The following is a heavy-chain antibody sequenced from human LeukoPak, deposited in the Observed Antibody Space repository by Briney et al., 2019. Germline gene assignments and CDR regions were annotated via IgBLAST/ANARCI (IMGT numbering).Heavy chain of an antibody. CDR2: IYSGGST. V-gene: IGHV4-39*01. Sequence: SETLSLTCSVSGGSISSSSYYWGWIRQPPGKGLEWIGSIYSGGSTYYNPSLKSRVTISVHTSKNQFSLKLSSVTAADTAVYYCARRYCGGGSCHYLYAFDIWGQGTMVTVSS. CDR1: GGSISSSSYY. D-gene: IGHD2-15*01. J-gene: IGHJ3*02. CDR3: ARRYCGGGSCHYLYAFDI.